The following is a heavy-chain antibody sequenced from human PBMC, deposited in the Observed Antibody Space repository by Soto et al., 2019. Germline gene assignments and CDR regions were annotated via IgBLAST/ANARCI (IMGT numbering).Heavy chain of an antibody. J-gene: IGHJ6*02. CDR3: AKALSAVEYDILTGLPYYYGMDV. CDR1: GFTFSSYA. D-gene: IGHD3-9*01. V-gene: IGHV3-23*01. CDR2: ISGSGGST. Sequence: GGSLRLSCAASGFTFSSYAMSWVRQAPGKGLEWVSAISGSGGSTYYADSVKGRFTISRDNSKNTLYLQMNSLRAEDTAVYYCAKALSAVEYDILTGLPYYYGMDVWGQGTTVTVSS.